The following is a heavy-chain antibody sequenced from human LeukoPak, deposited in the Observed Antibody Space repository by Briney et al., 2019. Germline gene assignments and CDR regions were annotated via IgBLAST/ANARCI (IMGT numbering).Heavy chain of an antibody. CDR3: ARGRPVGADSRFDL. D-gene: IGHD1-26*01. CDR2: MNPNSGNT. V-gene: IGHV1-8*01. Sequence: ASVKVSCKASGYTFTSYDINWVRQATGQGLEWMGWMNPNSGNTGYAQKFQGRVTMTRNTSISTAYMELSSLRPEDTAVYYCARGRPVGADSRFDLWGKGTPVTVSS. CDR1: GYTFTSYD. J-gene: IGHJ5*01.